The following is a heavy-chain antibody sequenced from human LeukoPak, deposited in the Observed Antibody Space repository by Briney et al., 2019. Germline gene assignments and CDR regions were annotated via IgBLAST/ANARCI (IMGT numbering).Heavy chain of an antibody. J-gene: IGHJ4*02. D-gene: IGHD1-26*01. CDR1: GFTFSSYG. Sequence: PGRSLRLSCAASGFTFSSYGMHWVRQAPGKGLEWVAVISYDGSNKYYADSVKGRSTISRDNSKNTLYLQMNSLRAEDTAVYYCAKDRYRGSYCDYWGQGTLVTVSS. CDR3: AKDRYRGSYCDY. V-gene: IGHV3-30*18. CDR2: ISYDGSNK.